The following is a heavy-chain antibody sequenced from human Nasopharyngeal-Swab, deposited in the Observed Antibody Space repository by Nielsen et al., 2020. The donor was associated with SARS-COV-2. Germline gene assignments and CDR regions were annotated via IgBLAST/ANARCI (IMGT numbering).Heavy chain of an antibody. D-gene: IGHD3-9*01. CDR1: GFTFHDYG. Sequence: GESLKISCAASGFTFHDYGMHWVRQAPGKGLEWVSFISWDGGSAYYADSVKGRFTISRDNTKNSLFLQMNSLRVEDTAFYYCAKEMRIFGLVLRDPAYDYWGQGTLVTVSS. CDR2: ISWDGGSA. CDR3: AKEMRIFGLVLRDPAYDY. V-gene: IGHV3-43D*03. J-gene: IGHJ4*02.